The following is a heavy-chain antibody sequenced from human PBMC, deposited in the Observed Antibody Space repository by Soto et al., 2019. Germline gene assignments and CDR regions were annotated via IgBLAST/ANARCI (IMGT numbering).Heavy chain of an antibody. CDR1: GFTFSSYN. V-gene: IGHV3-48*04. CDR2: ISSSSSTI. Sequence: PGGSLRLSCAASGFTFSSYNMNWVRQAPGKGLEWVSYISSSSSTIYYADSVKTRLTISKDTSKNQVVLTMTNMDPVDTATYYCARGGYRYGRQYFDYWGQGTLVTVSS. CDR3: ARGGYRYGRQYFDY. D-gene: IGHD5-18*01. J-gene: IGHJ4*02.